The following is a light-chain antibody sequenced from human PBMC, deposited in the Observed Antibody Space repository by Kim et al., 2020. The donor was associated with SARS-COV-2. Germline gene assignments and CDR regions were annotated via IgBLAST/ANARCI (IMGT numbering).Light chain of an antibody. CDR1: SLRSYY. V-gene: IGLV3-19*01. CDR2: GRN. J-gene: IGLJ2*01. Sequence: SSELTQDPAVSVDLGQTVRITCQGDSLRSYYATWYQQKPRQAPLLVIFGRNNRPSGIPDRFSGSTSGTTASLTISGAQAEDEADFYCQSRDSGGNVVFCGGTQLTVL. CDR3: QSRDSGGNVV.